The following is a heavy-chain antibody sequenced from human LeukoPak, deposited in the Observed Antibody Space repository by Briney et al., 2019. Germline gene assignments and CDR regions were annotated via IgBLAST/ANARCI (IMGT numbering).Heavy chain of an antibody. V-gene: IGHV3-23*01. CDR3: AKGYYDYVWGSYYFDY. CDR1: GFTFSSYA. D-gene: IGHD3-16*01. Sequence: GGSLRLSCAASGFTFSSYAMSWVRQAPGKGLEWVSAISGSGGSTYYADSVKGRFTISGDNSRDTLYLQMNSLRAEDTAVYYCAKGYYDYVWGSYYFDYWGQGTLVTVSS. J-gene: IGHJ4*02. CDR2: ISGSGGST.